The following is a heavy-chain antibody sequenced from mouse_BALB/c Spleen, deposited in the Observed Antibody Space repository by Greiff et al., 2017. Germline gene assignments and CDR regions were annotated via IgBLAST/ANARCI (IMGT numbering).Heavy chain of an antibody. V-gene: IGHV1-62-2*01. CDR1: GYTFTEYI. CDR3: ARHEDRGYGSSPAWFAY. CDR2: FYPGSGSI. Sequence: QVQLQQSGAGLVKPGASVKLSCKASGYTFTEYIIHWVKQRSGQGLEWIGWFYPGSGSIKYNEKFKDKATLTADKSSSTVYMELSRLTSEDSAVYFCARHEDRGYGSSPAWFAYWGQGTLVTVSA. J-gene: IGHJ3*01. D-gene: IGHD1-1*01.